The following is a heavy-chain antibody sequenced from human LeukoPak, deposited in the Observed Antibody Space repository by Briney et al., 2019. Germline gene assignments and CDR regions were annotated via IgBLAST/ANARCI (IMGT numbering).Heavy chain of an antibody. CDR2: ITGTGHIT. CDR1: GFTFYDYG. V-gene: IGHV3-23*01. J-gene: IGHJ4*02. Sequence: GGSLRLSCAASGFTFYDYGMSWVRQAPGKGLEWVSAITGTGHITYYADSVKGRFTISRDNSKNTLYLQMNSLRAEDTALYYCARDRLGAMLFFDSWGQGTLVTVSS. CDR3: ARDRLGAMLFFDS. D-gene: IGHD3-16*01.